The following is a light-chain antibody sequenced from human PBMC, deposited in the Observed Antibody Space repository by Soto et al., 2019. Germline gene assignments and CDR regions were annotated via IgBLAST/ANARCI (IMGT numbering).Light chain of an antibody. CDR1: KNDIGVYDF. Sequence: LTHPPSASGSPGRSVTISCTGTKNDIGVYDFVSWYQHHPGKAPRLIIYEVVQRPSGVPDRFSGSKSGNTASLTVSGLQAADEADYFCKSYAGSNTYVFGSGTKV. V-gene: IGLV2-8*01. CDR3: KSYAGSNTYV. CDR2: EVV. J-gene: IGLJ1*01.